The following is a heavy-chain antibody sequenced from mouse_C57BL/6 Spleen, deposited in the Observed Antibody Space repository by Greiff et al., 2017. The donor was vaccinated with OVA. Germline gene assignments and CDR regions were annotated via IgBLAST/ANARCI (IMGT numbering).Heavy chain of an antibody. D-gene: IGHD1-1*01. CDR3: ARAGDYYGSSYWYFDV. V-gene: IGHV5-17*01. CDR1: GFTFSDYG. Sequence: DVKLVESGGGLVKPGGSLKLSCAASGFTFSDYGMHWVRQAPEKGLEWVAYISSGSSTIYYADTVKGRFTISRDNAKNTLFLQMTSLRSEDTAMYYCARAGDYYGSSYWYFDVWGTGTTVTVSS. J-gene: IGHJ1*03. CDR2: ISSGSSTI.